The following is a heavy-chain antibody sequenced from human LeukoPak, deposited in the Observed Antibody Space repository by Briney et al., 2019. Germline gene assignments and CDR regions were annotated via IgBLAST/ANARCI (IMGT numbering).Heavy chain of an antibody. V-gene: IGHV4-59*01. CDR3: ARQSSSGSSLSYFDY. CDR2: IYDSGST. D-gene: IGHD3-22*01. CDR1: GGSISSYY. Sequence: PSETLSLTCTVSGGSISSYYWSWIRQPPGKGLEWIGNIYDSGSTNYNPSLKSRVTISVDTSKNQCSPKLSSVTAADTAVYYCARQSSSGSSLSYFDYWGQGTLVNVSS. J-gene: IGHJ4*02.